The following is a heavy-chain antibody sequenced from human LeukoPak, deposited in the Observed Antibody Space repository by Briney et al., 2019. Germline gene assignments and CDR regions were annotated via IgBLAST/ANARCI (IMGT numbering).Heavy chain of an antibody. CDR1: GFSFRSYW. V-gene: IGHV3-74*01. Sequence: GGSLRLSCVASGFSFRSYWMHWVRQAPGKGLVWVSRINADGSGTTYADSVSGRFTISRDNARNTLYLQMNSLRVEDTAVYYCTRGPYGDYDYWGQGTLVTVSS. J-gene: IGHJ4*02. D-gene: IGHD4-17*01. CDR3: TRGPYGDYDY. CDR2: INADGSGT.